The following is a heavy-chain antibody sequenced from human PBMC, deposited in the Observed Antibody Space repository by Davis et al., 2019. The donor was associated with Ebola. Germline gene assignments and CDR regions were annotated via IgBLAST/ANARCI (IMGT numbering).Heavy chain of an antibody. CDR2: IYAGGGT. D-gene: IGHD6-13*01. J-gene: IGHJ6*02. V-gene: IGHV3-53*01. CDR3: AREVWRKQQLGDYYYYGMDV. CDR1: GFTVSSNY. Sequence: GESLKISCAASGFTVSSNYMSWVRQAPGKGLEWVSVIYAGGGTYYADSVKGRFAISRDNPRNTLYLQMNSLRAEDTAVYYCAREVWRKQQLGDYYYYGMDVWGQGTTVTVSS.